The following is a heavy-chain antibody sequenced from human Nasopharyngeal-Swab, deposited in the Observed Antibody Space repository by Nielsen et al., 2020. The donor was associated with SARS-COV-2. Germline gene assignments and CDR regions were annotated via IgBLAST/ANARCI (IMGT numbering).Heavy chain of an antibody. J-gene: IGHJ3*02. D-gene: IGHD3-22*01. CDR2: ISYDGSNK. CDR3: ASLGDSSGYYYRIDGYAHDAHDAFDI. Sequence: VRQAPGKGLEWVAGISYDGSNKYYADSVKGRFTISRDNSKNTLYLQMNSLRAEDTAVYYCASLGDSSGYYYRIDGYAHDAHDAFDIWGQGTMVTVSS. V-gene: IGHV3-30-3*01.